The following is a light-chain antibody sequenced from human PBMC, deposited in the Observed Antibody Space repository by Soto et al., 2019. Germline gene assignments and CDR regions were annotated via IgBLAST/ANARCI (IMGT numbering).Light chain of an antibody. CDR1: SSDVGGYKY. J-gene: IGLJ3*02. Sequence: QSALTQPASVSGSPGQSITISCTGTSSDVGGYKYVSWYQQHPGKAPKLMIHEVSNRPSGVSTRFSGSKSGNTASLTISGLQTEDEAYYYCSSYTSSTTWVFGGGTQLTVL. CDR2: EVS. CDR3: SSYTSSTTWV. V-gene: IGLV2-14*01.